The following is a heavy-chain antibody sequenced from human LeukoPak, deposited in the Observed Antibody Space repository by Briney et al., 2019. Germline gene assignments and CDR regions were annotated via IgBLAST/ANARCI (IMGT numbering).Heavy chain of an antibody. D-gene: IGHD2-2*01. CDR1: GGTFSSYA. J-gene: IGHJ4*02. Sequence: ASVKVSCKASGGTFSSYAISWVRQAPGQGLEWMGGIIPIFSTANYAQKFQGRVTITADESTSTAYMELSSLRSEDTAVYYCARERARVGYCSSTSCYFDYWGQGTLVTVSS. CDR2: IIPIFSTA. V-gene: IGHV1-69*13. CDR3: ARERARVGYCSSTSCYFDY.